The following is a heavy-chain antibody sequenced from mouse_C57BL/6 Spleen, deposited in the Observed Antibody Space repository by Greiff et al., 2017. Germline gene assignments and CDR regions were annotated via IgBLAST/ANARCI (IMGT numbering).Heavy chain of an antibody. V-gene: IGHV5-9-1*02. CDR1: GFTFSSYA. D-gene: IGHD1-1*01. J-gene: IGHJ2*01. CDR3: TRDGATVYFDY. Sequence: EVKLMESGEGLVKPGGSLKLSCAASGFTFSSYAMSWVRQTPEKRLEWVAYISSGGDYIYYADTVKGRFTISRDNARNTLYLQMSSLKSEDTAMYYCTRDGATVYFDYWGQGTTLTVSS. CDR2: ISSGGDYI.